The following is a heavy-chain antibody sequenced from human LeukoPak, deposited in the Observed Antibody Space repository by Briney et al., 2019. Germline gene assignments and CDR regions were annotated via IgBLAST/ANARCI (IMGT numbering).Heavy chain of an antibody. V-gene: IGHV1-18*04. CDR1: GYTFTSYY. CDR3: ARDDAFDI. Sequence: ASVKVSCNASGYTFTSYYMHWVRQAPGQGLEWMGWISAYNGNTNYAQKLQGRVTMTTDTSTSTAYMELRSLRSDDTAVYYCARDDAFDIWGQGTMVTVSS. J-gene: IGHJ3*02. CDR2: ISAYNGNT.